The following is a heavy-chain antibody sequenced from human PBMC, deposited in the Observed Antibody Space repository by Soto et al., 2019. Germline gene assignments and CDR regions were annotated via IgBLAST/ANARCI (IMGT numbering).Heavy chain of an antibody. D-gene: IGHD5-12*01. CDR2: ISAYNGNT. J-gene: IGHJ6*02. CDR1: GYTFTSYG. V-gene: IGHV1-18*04. Sequence: QVQLVQSGAEVKKPGASVKVSCKASGYTFTSYGISWVRQAPGQGLEWMGWISAYNGNTNYAQKLQGRVTMTTDTSTSTAYMELRSLRSDDTAVYYCARGSPVYGIVATIPPLYYYYYGMDVWGQGTTVTVSS. CDR3: ARGSPVYGIVATIPPLYYYYYGMDV.